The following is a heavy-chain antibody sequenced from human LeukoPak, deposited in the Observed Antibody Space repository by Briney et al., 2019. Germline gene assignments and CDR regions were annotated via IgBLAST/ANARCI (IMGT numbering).Heavy chain of an antibody. CDR1: GITLSNYG. CDR3: AKRGVVIRVILVGLHKEAYYFDS. J-gene: IGHJ4*02. D-gene: IGHD3-22*01. CDR2: ISDSGGRT. Sequence: GGSLRLSCAVSGITLSNYGMSWVRQAPGKGLEWVAGISDSGGRTNYADSVKGRFTISRDNPKNTLYLQMNSLRAEDAAVYFCAKRGVVIRVILVGLHKEAYYFDSWSQGALVTVSS. V-gene: IGHV3-23*01.